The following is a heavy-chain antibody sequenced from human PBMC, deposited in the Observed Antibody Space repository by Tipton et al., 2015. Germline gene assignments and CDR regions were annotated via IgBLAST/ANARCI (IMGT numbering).Heavy chain of an antibody. CDR3: AGDSTSLESGIRYDGSGYYAFDI. CDR2: IYYSGIT. V-gene: IGHV4-31*03. D-gene: IGHD3-22*01. CDR1: GGSISSGGYY. Sequence: TLSLTCTVSGGSISSGGYYWSWIRQHPGKGLEWIGYIYYSGITYYNPSLTSRVTISVDTSKNQFSLKLSSVTAADTAVYYCAGDSTSLESGIRYDGSGYYAFDIWGQGTMVTVSS. J-gene: IGHJ3*02.